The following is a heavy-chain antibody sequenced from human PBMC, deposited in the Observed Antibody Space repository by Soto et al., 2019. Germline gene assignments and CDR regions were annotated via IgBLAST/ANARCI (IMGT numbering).Heavy chain of an antibody. CDR2: IIPIFGTP. V-gene: IGHV1-69*01. CDR3: ASAAAGDWYLDL. CDR1: GGNFSRYA. Sequence: QVQLVPSGAGMKKPGSSVKVSCKASGGNFSRYAISWVRQAPGQGLEWMGGIIPIFGTPKYAQKFQSRVTITADESTSTTYMELSSLRPEDTAIYYCASAAAGDWYLDLWGRGPLVTVSS. J-gene: IGHJ2*01. D-gene: IGHD6-13*01.